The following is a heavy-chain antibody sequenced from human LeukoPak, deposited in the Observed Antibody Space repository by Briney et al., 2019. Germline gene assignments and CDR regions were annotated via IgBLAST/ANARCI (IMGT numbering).Heavy chain of an antibody. V-gene: IGHV3-74*01. Sequence: GGSLRLSCAASGFTFGSPWMHWVRHAPGKGLVWVSRINSDGSATAYADSVEGRFTISRDNAENTLYLQMNSLRAEDTAVYYCARGTAGYHSSYFDYWGQGTLVTVSS. CDR1: GFTFGSPW. J-gene: IGHJ4*02. D-gene: IGHD3-16*02. CDR3: ARGTAGYHSSYFDY. CDR2: INSDGSAT.